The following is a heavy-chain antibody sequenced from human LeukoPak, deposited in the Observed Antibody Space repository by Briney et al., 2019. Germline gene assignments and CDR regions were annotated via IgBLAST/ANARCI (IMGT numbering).Heavy chain of an antibody. Sequence: SVKVSCKASGGTFSSYAISWVRQAPGQGLEWMGGIIPIFGTANYAQKFQGRVTITTDESTSTAYMELSSLRSEDTAVYYCALVRGHYYSYSYMDVWVKGTTVTVSS. J-gene: IGHJ6*03. V-gene: IGHV1-69*05. CDR1: GGTFSSYA. CDR2: IIPIFGTA. D-gene: IGHD6-6*01. CDR3: ALVRGHYYSYSYMDV.